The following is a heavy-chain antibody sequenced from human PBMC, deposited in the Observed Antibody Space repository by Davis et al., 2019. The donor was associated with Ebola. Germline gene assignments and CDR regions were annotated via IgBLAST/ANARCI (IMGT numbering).Heavy chain of an antibody. Sequence: GESLKISCAASGFTFSDYYMSWIRQAPGKGLEWVSYISSSGSTIYYADSVKGRFTVSRDNAKNSLYLQMNSLRVEDTAVYYCARDSNGATIWVWFDSWGQGTLVTVSS. J-gene: IGHJ5*01. V-gene: IGHV3-11*04. CDR3: ARDSNGATIWVWFDS. CDR1: GFTFSDYY. D-gene: IGHD1-26*01. CDR2: ISSSGSTI.